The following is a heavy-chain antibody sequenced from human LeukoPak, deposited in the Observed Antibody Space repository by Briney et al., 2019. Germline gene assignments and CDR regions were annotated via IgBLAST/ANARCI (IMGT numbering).Heavy chain of an antibody. Sequence: PGGSLRLSCAASGFTFSSYGMHWVRQAPGKGLEWVAVISYDGSNKYYADSVKGRFTISRDNSKNTLYLQMNSLRAEDTAVYYWAKSQEDYFDYWGQGTLVTVSS. CDR3: AKSQEDYFDY. CDR1: GFTFSSYG. CDR2: ISYDGSNK. J-gene: IGHJ4*02. V-gene: IGHV3-30*18.